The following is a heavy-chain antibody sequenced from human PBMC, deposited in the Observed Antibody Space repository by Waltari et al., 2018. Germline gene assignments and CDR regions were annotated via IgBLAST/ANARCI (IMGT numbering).Heavy chain of an antibody. Sequence: EVQLVESGGGLVQPGRSLRLSCTTSGFTFGDYAMHWVRQAPGKGLEWVMFIRRKAYGGTPEYVASVKGRFVISRDDSKNNAYLQMNSLKIEDTAVYYCSTLETTMASAYWGQGTLVTVSS. CDR1: GFTFGDYA. V-gene: IGHV3-49*04. D-gene: IGHD5-18*01. CDR2: IRRKAYGGTP. CDR3: STLETTMASAY. J-gene: IGHJ4*02.